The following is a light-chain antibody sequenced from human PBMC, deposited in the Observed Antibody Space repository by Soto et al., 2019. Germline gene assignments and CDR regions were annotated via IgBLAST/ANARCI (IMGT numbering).Light chain of an antibody. CDR1: QSISYN. V-gene: IGKV3-15*01. J-gene: IGKJ1*01. Sequence: EIVMTQSPATLSVSPGERATLSCRASQSISYNLAWYQQKPGQAPRVLIYSASTRATGIPARFSGSGSGTDFTLTISRLEPEDSAVYYCQQHGTTFGQGTKVDIK. CDR2: SAS. CDR3: QQHGTT.